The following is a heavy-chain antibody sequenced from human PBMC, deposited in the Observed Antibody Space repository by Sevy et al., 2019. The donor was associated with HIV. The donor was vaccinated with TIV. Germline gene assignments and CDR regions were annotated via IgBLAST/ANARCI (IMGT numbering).Heavy chain of an antibody. CDR1: GFTFSDYN. V-gene: IGHV3-48*01. J-gene: IGHJ4*02. CDR2: ISTSTTTI. CDR3: TRDLCYVSTGYLPLFDN. Sequence: GGSLRLSCAASGFTFSDYNMNWVRQATGKGLEWVSYISTSTTTIYLADSVKGRFRNSGDNAKNSLYLQMNSLRVEDTAWYYFTRDLCYVSTGYLPLFDNWCLGTLFTVSS. D-gene: IGHD3-22*01.